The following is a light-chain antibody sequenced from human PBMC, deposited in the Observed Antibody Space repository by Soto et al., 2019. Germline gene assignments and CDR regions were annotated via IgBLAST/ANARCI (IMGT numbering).Light chain of an antibody. CDR1: HSVFSS. CDR3: QHRSVWPPA. V-gene: IGKV3-11*01. Sequence: ETVLTQSPGTLSLSPGDRATLSCRASHSVFSSLAWYQHKPGQAPRLLIYEASTRATGIPARFSGSGSGTEFTLTFSPLEPEDFAVYFCQHRSVWPPAFGQGTTLEIK. CDR2: EAS. J-gene: IGKJ2*01.